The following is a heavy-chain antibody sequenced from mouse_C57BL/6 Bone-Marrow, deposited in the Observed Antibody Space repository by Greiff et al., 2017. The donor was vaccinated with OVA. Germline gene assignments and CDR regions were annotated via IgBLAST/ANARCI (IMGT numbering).Heavy chain of an antibody. J-gene: IGHJ2*01. Sequence: QVQLQQSGAELVRPGTSVKVSCKASGYAFTNYLIEWVKQRPGQGLEWIGVINPGSGGTNYNEKFKGKATLTADNSSSTAYMQRSSLTSEDSAVFFCARHRVGYYSEYWGQGTTLTLSS. CDR2: INPGSGGT. V-gene: IGHV1-54*01. CDR1: GYAFTNYL. CDR3: ARHRVGYYSEY.